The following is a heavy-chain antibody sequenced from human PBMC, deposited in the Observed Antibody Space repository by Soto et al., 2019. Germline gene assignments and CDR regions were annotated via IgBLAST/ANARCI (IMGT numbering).Heavy chain of an antibody. J-gene: IGHJ4*02. CDR1: GGTFSSYA. Sequence: AASVKVSCKASGGTFSSYAISWVRQAPGQGLEWMGGIIPIFGTANYAQKFQGRVTITADESTSTAYMELSSLRSEDTAVYYCARDKVRGVIPDYYFDYWGQGTLVTVSS. CDR3: ARDKVRGVIPDYYFDY. CDR2: IIPIFGTA. D-gene: IGHD3-10*01. V-gene: IGHV1-69*01.